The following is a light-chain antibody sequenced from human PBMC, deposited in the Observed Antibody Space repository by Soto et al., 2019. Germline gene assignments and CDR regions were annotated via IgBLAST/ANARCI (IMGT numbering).Light chain of an antibody. CDR1: SSDVGGYNY. Sequence: QSVLTQPASVSGSPGQSITISCTGTSSDVGGYNYVSWYQQQPGKAPKLMIYEVTNRPSGVSNRFSGSKSGNTASLTISGLQAEDEAHYYCSSYTSSTLVVFGGGTKVTVL. CDR3: SSYTSSTLVV. J-gene: IGLJ2*01. CDR2: EVT. V-gene: IGLV2-14*01.